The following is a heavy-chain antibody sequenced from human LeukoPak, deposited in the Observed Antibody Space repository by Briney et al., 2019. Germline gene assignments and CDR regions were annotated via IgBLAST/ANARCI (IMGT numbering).Heavy chain of an antibody. J-gene: IGHJ4*02. CDR3: ARDFSYGSGFDY. D-gene: IGHD5-18*01. CDR1: GFSISSYA. V-gene: IGHV3-64*01. Sequence: GGSLRLSCAASGFSISSYALHWVRQAPGKGLQYVSGISNGGSIDYANSMKGRFTISRDNSKNTLYLQMGSLRPEDMAVYYCARDFSYGSGFDYWGQGILVTVSS. CDR2: ISNGGSI.